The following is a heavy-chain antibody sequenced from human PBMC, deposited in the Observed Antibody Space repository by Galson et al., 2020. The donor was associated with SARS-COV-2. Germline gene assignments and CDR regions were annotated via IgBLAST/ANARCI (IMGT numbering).Heavy chain of an antibody. CDR2: ISSSSSYI. CDR1: GFTFSSYS. D-gene: IGHD4-17*01. V-gene: IGHV3-21*01. J-gene: IGHJ4*02. CDR3: ARSVSTGDFDY. Sequence: TGGSLRLSFAASGFTFSSYSMNWVRQAPGKGLEWVSSISSSSSYIYYADSVKGRFTISRDNAKNSLYLQMNSLRAEDTAVYYCARSVSTGDFDYWGQGTLVTVSS.